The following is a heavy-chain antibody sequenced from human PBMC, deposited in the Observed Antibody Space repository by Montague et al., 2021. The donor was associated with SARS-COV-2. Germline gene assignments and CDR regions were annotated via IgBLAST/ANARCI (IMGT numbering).Heavy chain of an antibody. CDR2: IYASGST. J-gene: IGHJ4*02. Sequence: SETLSLTCSISCVSITSYYWSWVRQPAGKGLEWIGHIYASGSTNYSPSLKSRVRLSIDNPKSQFSLKLESLTAADTAVYYCVRDGGNWYYFDYWGQGALVTVSS. D-gene: IGHD3-16*01. V-gene: IGHV4-4*07. CDR1: CVSITSYY. CDR3: VRDGGNWYYFDY.